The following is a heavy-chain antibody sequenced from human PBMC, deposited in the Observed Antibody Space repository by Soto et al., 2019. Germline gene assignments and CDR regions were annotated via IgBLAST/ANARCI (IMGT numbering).Heavy chain of an antibody. CDR3: ARDRPIVVVPAASSYGMDV. CDR2: IIPIFGTA. D-gene: IGHD2-2*01. Sequence: QVQLVQSGAEVKKPGSSVKVSCKASGGTFSSYAISWVRQAPGQGLEWMGGIIPIFGTANYAQKFQGRVTITADESKSTAYMELSSLRSEDTAVYYCARDRPIVVVPAASSYGMDVWGQGTKVTVSS. J-gene: IGHJ6*02. V-gene: IGHV1-69*01. CDR1: GGTFSSYA.